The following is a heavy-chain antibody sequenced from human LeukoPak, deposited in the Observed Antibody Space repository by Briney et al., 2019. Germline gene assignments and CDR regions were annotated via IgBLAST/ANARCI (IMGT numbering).Heavy chain of an antibody. V-gene: IGHV4-31*03. CDR1: GGSISSGGYY. CDR2: IYYSGST. CDR3: ARVAPSRDSSSWYSWFDP. J-gene: IGHJ5*02. D-gene: IGHD6-13*01. Sequence: TLSLTCTVSGGSISSGGYYWSWIRQRPGKGLEWIGYIYYSGSTYYNPSLKSRVTISVDTSKNQFSLKLSSVTAADTAVYYCARVAPSRDSSSWYSWFDPWGQGTLVTVSS.